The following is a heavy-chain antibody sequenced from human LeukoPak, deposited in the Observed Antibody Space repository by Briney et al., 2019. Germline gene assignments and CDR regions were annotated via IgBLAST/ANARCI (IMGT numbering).Heavy chain of an antibody. Sequence: GGSLRLSCAASGFTFSSYAMSWVRQAPGKGLEWVSAISGSGGSTYYADSVKGRFTIPRDNSKNTLYLQMNSLRAEDTAVYYCAKGGGIIYYYGSGSFTKWGQGTLVTVSS. V-gene: IGHV3-23*01. CDR1: GFTFSSYA. CDR3: AKGGGIIYYYGSGSFTK. CDR2: ISGSGGST. J-gene: IGHJ4*02. D-gene: IGHD3-10*01.